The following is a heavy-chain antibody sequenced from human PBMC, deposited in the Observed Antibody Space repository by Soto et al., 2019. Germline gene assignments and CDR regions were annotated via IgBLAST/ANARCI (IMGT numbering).Heavy chain of an antibody. CDR2: IIPIFGTA. CDR3: VSYQAARPYGLGWFDP. CDR1: GGTFSSYA. Sequence: QVQLVQSGAEVKKPGSSVKVSCKASGGTFSSYAISWVRQAPGQGLEWMGGIIPIFGTANYAQKFQGRVTITADESTSTAYMELSSLRSEDTAVYYCVSYQAARPYGLGWFDPWGQGTLVTVSS. V-gene: IGHV1-69*01. J-gene: IGHJ5*02. D-gene: IGHD6-6*01.